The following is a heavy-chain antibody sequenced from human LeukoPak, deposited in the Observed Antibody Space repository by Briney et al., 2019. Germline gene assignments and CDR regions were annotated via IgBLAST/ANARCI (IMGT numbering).Heavy chain of an antibody. Sequence: SGTLSLTCAVSGGSISSSNWWSWVRQPPGKGLEWIGEIYHSGSTNYNPSLKSRVTISVDKSKNQFSLKLSSVTAADTAVYYCARNRFTMVRGVIITTPDYWGQGTLVTVSS. CDR1: GGSISSSNW. J-gene: IGHJ4*02. CDR2: IYHSGST. V-gene: IGHV4-4*02. CDR3: ARNRFTMVRGVIITTPDY. D-gene: IGHD3-10*01.